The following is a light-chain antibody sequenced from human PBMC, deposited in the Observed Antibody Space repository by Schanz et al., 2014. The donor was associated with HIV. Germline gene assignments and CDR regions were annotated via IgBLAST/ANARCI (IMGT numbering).Light chain of an antibody. J-gene: IGKJ1*01. V-gene: IGKV3-15*01. CDR3: QQYNNWPQT. CDR1: QSVSSN. Sequence: EIVLTQSPATLSLSPGERATLSCRASQSVSSNLAWYQQKPGQPPRLLIYGASTRATGIPARFSGSGSGTEFTLTISSLQSEDFAVYYCQQYNNWPQTFGQGTKVEIK. CDR2: GAS.